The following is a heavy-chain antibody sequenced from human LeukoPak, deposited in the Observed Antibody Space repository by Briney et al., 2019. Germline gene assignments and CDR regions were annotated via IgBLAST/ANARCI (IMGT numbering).Heavy chain of an antibody. CDR2: ITWNSGHI. V-gene: IGHV3-9*01. D-gene: IGHD6-19*01. Sequence: PGGSLRLSCAASGFSFDVYAMHWVRQIPGKGLERVSGITWNSGHIGYAESVKGRFTISRDNAKSSLYLHMDSLRPEDTAFYYCAKDLPSSGWSHFESRGQGTLVTVSS. CDR3: AKDLPSSGWSHFES. J-gene: IGHJ4*02. CDR1: GFSFDVYA.